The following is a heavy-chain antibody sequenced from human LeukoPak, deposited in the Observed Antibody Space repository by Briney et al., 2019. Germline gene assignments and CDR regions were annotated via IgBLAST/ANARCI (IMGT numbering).Heavy chain of an antibody. CDR2: VYHSGST. Sequence: PSETLSLTCAVSGGPISSSAWWSWVRQPPGKGLEWIGEVYHSGSTNYNSFLKSRVTISVDKSKNQFSLKLTSATAADTAVYYCARDLGSSWFEPLDYWGQGILVIVSS. CDR1: GGPISSSAW. V-gene: IGHV4-4*02. J-gene: IGHJ4*02. D-gene: IGHD6-13*01. CDR3: ARDLGSSWFEPLDY.